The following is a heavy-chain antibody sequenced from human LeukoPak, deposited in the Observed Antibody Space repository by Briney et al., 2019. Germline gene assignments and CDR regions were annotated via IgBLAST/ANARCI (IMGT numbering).Heavy chain of an antibody. CDR3: AKQSSARSLGE. CDR1: GFPFSDFS. CDR2: TNSGGATT. D-gene: IGHD2-15*01. J-gene: IGHJ4*02. Sequence: GGSLRLSCATSGFPFSDFSMSGVRQAPGKGLEWISTTNSGGATTDYAESVKGRLTISRDNSKNILYLQMSSLRAEDTAMYYCAKQSSARSLGEGGPGTLVTVSS. V-gene: IGHV3-23*01.